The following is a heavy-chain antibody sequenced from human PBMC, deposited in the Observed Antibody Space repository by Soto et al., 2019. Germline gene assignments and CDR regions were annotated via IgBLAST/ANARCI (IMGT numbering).Heavy chain of an antibody. CDR3: AAVGYCSGGSCYSEYFQH. D-gene: IGHD2-15*01. Sequence: ASVKVSCKASGFTFTSSAMQWVRQARGQRLEWIGWIVVGSGNTNYAQKFQERVTITRDMSTSTAYMELSSLRSEDTAVYYCAAVGYCSGGSCYSEYFQHWGQGTLVTVSS. V-gene: IGHV1-58*02. CDR1: GFTFTSSA. J-gene: IGHJ1*01. CDR2: IVVGSGNT.